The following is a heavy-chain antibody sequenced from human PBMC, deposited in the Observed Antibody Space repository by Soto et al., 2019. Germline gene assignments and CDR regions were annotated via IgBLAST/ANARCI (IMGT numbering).Heavy chain of an antibody. CDR1: GFTFDDYA. CDR2: ISWNSGSI. D-gene: IGHD6-19*01. J-gene: IGHJ4*02. CDR3: AKDRSIAVAGPSDY. V-gene: IGHV3-9*01. Sequence: GGSLRLSCAASGFTFDDYAMHWVRQAPGKGLEWVSGISWNSGSIGYADSVKGRFTISRDNAKNSLYLQMNSLRAEDTALYYCAKDRSIAVAGPSDYWGQGTLVTVSS.